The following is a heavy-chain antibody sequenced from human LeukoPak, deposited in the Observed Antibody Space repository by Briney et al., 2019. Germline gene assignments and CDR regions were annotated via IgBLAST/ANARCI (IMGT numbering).Heavy chain of an antibody. V-gene: IGHV1-69*05. D-gene: IGHD3-22*01. Sequence: SVKVSCKASGGTFSSYAISWVRQAPGQGLEWMGGIIPIFGTANYAQKFQGRVTITTDESTSTAYMELSSLRSEDTAVYYCARDEILYYYDSSGYYFDYWGQGTLVTVSS. J-gene: IGHJ4*02. CDR3: ARDEILYYYDSSGYYFDY. CDR2: IIPIFGTA. CDR1: GGTFSSYA.